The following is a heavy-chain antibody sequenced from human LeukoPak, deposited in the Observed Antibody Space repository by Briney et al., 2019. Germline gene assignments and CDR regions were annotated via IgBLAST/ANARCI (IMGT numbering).Heavy chain of an antibody. V-gene: IGHV3-11*01. CDR3: ASLRGVNR. J-gene: IGHJ4*02. D-gene: IGHD3-10*01. CDR2: ISSSGTTI. CDR1: GFTFSDYY. Sequence: GGSLRLSCAASGFTFSDYYMSWIRQPPGKGLEWVSYISSSGTTIYYADSVRGRLTVSRDNAKNSLYLQMDSLSAEDTAVYYCASLRGVNRWGQGTLVTVSS.